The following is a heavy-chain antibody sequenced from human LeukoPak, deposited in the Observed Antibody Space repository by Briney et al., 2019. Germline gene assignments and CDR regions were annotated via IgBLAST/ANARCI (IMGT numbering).Heavy chain of an antibody. CDR3: ARDHRGLWFGESYNWFDP. Sequence: SETLSLTCTVSGGSISSYYWSWIRHPPGTGLEWMGLIYTSGSTNYNPSLKSRVTMSVDTSKNQFSLKLSSVTAADTAVYYCARDHRGLWFGESYNWFDPWGQGTLVTVSS. D-gene: IGHD3-10*01. CDR2: IYTSGST. J-gene: IGHJ5*02. CDR1: GGSISSYY. V-gene: IGHV4-4*07.